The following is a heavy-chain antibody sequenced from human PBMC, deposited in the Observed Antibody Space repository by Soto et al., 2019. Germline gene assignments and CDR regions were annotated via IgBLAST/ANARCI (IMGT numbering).Heavy chain of an antibody. V-gene: IGHV4-59*01. J-gene: IGHJ3*02. D-gene: IGHD3-10*01. CDR2: IYASGNT. CDR3: ARGNPTYLHLWPPFTNTVFFDI. CDR1: GGSMSSYY. Sequence: PSETLSLTCTASGGSMSSYYWNWIRQPPGKGLESIGYIYASGNTNYNPSFKSRVAISIDTSKRQISLNLTSVTAADTAVYYCARGNPTYLHLWPPFTNTVFFDIWGQGKMVTVSS.